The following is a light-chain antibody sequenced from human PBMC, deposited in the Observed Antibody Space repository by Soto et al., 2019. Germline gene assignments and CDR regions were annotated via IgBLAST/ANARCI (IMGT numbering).Light chain of an antibody. J-gene: IGKJ2*01. CDR1: QSISNW. V-gene: IGKV1-5*01. Sequence: DNQMTQSPSTLSASVGDRVTITCRASQSISNWLAWYQQRPGEAPKLLMYDASTLENWVPSRFSGSGSGTEFTLTISGLRPDDFATYYCQQYNTYSYTFGQGTKLEIK. CDR2: DAS. CDR3: QQYNTYSYT.